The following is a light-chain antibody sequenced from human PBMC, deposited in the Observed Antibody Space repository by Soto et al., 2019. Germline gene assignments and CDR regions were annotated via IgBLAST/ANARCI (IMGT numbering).Light chain of an antibody. CDR1: QSVSSN. J-gene: IGKJ1*01. CDR2: GAS. Sequence: EIVMTQSPATLYVSPGERATLSCRASQSVSSNLAWYQQKPGQAPRLLIYGASTRATGITARFSGSGSGTEFTLTISSLQSEDFAVYYCQQYNNWPRPFGQGTKVEIK. V-gene: IGKV3-15*01. CDR3: QQYNNWPRP.